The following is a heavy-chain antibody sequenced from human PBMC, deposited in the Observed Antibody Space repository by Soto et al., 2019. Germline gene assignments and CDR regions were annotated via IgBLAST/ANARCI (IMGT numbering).Heavy chain of an antibody. D-gene: IGHD2-15*01. Sequence: SETLSLTCAVYGGSFSGYYWSWIRQPPGKGLEWIGEINHSGSTNYNPSLKSRVTISVDTSKNQFSLKLSSVTAADTAVYYCARRGDIVVVVAARNANWFDPWGQGTLVAVSS. CDR3: ARRGDIVVVVAARNANWFDP. CDR1: GGSFSGYY. CDR2: INHSGST. V-gene: IGHV4-34*01. J-gene: IGHJ5*02.